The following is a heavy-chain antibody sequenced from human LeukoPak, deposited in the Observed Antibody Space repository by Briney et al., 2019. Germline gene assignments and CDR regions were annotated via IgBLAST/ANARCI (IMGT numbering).Heavy chain of an antibody. Sequence: SETLSLTCAVYGGSFSGYYWSWIRQPPGKGLEWIGEINHSGSTNYNPSLKSRVTLSVDTSKNQFSLKLSSVTAADTAVYSCARVRRRDFYNIGLARRDHYFDYWGKGTMVTVSS. CDR2: INHSGST. V-gene: IGHV4-34*01. D-gene: IGHD5-24*01. CDR1: GGSFSGYY. J-gene: IGHJ4*02. CDR3: ARVRRRDFYNIGLARRDHYFDY.